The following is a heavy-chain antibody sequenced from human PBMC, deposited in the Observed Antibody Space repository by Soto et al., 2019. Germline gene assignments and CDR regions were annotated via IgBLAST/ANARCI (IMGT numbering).Heavy chain of an antibody. CDR3: ARGFSGNFPYYFAMDV. Sequence: LSLTCTVSGGSFSSYYWNWIRQPPGKGLEWIGYIYYSGSTNYNPSLKSRVTISVDTSKKQFSLKLSSVTAADTAVYYCARGFSGNFPYYFAMDVWGQGTKVTVSS. J-gene: IGHJ6*02. CDR1: GGSFSSYY. D-gene: IGHD1-26*01. V-gene: IGHV4-59*01. CDR2: IYYSGST.